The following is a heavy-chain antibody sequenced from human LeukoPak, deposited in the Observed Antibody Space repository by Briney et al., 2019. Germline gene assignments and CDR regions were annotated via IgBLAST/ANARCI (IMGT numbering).Heavy chain of an antibody. V-gene: IGHV4-59*08. CDR2: ISYSGST. CDR3: ARGRWLNTLYYFVY. Sequence: SESLSLSCTASGGSISSYDWAWIRQPPGKGLEWIGYISYSGSTNYKPSLKSRVTISVDTSKNQFSLKLRSVTAADTAVYYCARGRWLNTLYYFVYWGQGTLVPVSS. D-gene: IGHD3-22*01. J-gene: IGHJ4*02. CDR1: GGSISSYD.